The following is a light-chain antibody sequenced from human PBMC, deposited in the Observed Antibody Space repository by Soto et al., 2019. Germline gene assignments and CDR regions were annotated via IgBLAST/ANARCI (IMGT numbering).Light chain of an antibody. CDR3: QQRSNWPIT. Sequence: EIVLTQSSATLSLSPGERATLSCRASQSVTSNALAWYQQKPGQAPRLLIYGVSSRATGIPDRFSGSGSGTDFTLTISSLEPEDFAVYYCQQRSNWPITFGQGTRLEIK. CDR1: QSVTSNA. J-gene: IGKJ5*01. CDR2: GVS. V-gene: IGKV3D-20*02.